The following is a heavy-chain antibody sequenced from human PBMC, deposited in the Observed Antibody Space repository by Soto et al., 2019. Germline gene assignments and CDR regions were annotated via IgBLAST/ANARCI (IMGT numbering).Heavy chain of an antibody. D-gene: IGHD6-6*01. Sequence: PSETLSLTCAVYGGSFSDYYWNWIRQPPGKGLEWIGEINHSGSTSYNPSLKSRVTMSVDTSKNQFSLRLTSVTAADTAVYFCARGSSSYYDYGMDVWGQGTTVTVSS. CDR1: GGSFSDYY. CDR3: ARGSSSYYDYGMDV. CDR2: INHSGST. J-gene: IGHJ6*02. V-gene: IGHV4-34*01.